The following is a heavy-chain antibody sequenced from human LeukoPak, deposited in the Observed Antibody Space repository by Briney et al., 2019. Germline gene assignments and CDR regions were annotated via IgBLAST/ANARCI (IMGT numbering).Heavy chain of an antibody. V-gene: IGHV3-48*02. CDR3: ARGSLILDY. CDR2: ISSSSSAI. J-gene: IGHJ4*02. CDR1: GFTFSNYA. Sequence: QPGGSLRLSCAASGFTFSNYAMSWVRQAPGKGLEWVSAISSSSSAIYYADSVKGRFTISRDNAKNSLYLQMNSLRDEDTAVYYCARGSLILDYWGQGTLVTVSS.